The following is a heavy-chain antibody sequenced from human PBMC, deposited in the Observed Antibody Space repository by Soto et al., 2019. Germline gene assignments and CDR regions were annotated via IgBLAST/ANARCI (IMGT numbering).Heavy chain of an antibody. J-gene: IGHJ6*02. D-gene: IGHD4-4*01. V-gene: IGHV4-30-2*01. CDR1: GGSISSGGYS. CDR3: ARLLHDYSNYHPHSRYFAWFTKGDYYYGLDV. Sequence: SETLSLTCAVSGGSISSGGYSWSWIRQPPGKGLEWIGYIYHSGSTYYNPSLKSRVTILVDRSKNQFSLKLSSVTAADTAVYYCARLLHDYSNYHPHSRYFAWFTKGDYYYGLDVWGQGTTVTVSS. CDR2: IYHSGST.